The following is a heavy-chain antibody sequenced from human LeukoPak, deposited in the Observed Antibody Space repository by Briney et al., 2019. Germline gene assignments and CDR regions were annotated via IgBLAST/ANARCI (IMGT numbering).Heavy chain of an antibody. V-gene: IGHV4-34*01. CDR2: INHSGST. Sequence: SETLSLTCAVYGGSFSGYYWSWIRQPPGKGLEWIGEINHSGSTNYNPSLKSRDTISVDTSKNQFSLKLSSVTAADTAVYYCARGGGYSYGPPFDYWGQGTLVTVSS. J-gene: IGHJ4*02. CDR1: GGSFSGYY. D-gene: IGHD5-18*01. CDR3: ARGGGYSYGPPFDY.